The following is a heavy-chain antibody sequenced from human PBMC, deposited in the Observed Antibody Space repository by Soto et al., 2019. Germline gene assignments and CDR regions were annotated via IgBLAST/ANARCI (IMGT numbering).Heavy chain of an antibody. CDR1: GFTFSNAW. D-gene: IGHD3-16*02. CDR2: IKSKTDGGTT. Sequence: PGGSLRLSCAASGFTFSNAWMSWVRQTPGKGLEWVGRIKSKTDGGTTDYAAPVKGRFTISRDDSKNTLYLQMNSLKTEDTAVYYCTTWHDYIWGSYRPISDYWGQGTLVTVSS. J-gene: IGHJ4*02. V-gene: IGHV3-15*01. CDR3: TTWHDYIWGSYRPISDY.